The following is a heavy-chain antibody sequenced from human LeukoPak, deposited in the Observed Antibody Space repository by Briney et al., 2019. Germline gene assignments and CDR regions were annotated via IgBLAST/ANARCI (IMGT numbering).Heavy chain of an antibody. CDR1: GYTFTSYG. CDR2: ISAYNGNT. CDR3: ARCSYYYDSSVYYG. J-gene: IGHJ4*02. D-gene: IGHD3-22*01. Sequence: ASVKVSCKASGYTFTSYGINGVRQAPGQGLEGMGWISAYNGNTDYAEKFQGRVTMTTDTSTNTAYMELRSLRSDDTAVYYCARCSYYYDSSVYYGWGQGTLVTVSS. V-gene: IGHV1-18*01.